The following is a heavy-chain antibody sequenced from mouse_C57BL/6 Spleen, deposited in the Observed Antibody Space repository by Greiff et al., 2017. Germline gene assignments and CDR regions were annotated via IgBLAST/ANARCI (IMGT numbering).Heavy chain of an antibody. J-gene: IGHJ4*01. Sequence: QVHVKQSGPGLVQPSQSLSITCTVSGFSLPSYGVHWVRQPPGKGLEWLGVIWSGGSTDYNAAFISRLSISKDNSKSQVFFKMNSLQADDTAIYYCAKGATVVATYPYAMDYWGQGTSVTVSS. CDR1: GFSLPSYG. D-gene: IGHD1-1*01. CDR3: AKGATVVATYPYAMDY. V-gene: IGHV2-4*01. CDR2: IWSGGST.